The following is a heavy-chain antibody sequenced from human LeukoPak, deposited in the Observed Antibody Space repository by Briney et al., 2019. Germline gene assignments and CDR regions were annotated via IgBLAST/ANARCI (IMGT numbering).Heavy chain of an antibody. V-gene: IGHV1-2*02. Sequence: ASVKVSCKASGYTFTGYYMHWVRQAPGQGLEWMGWINPNSGGTNYAQRFQGKVTMARDTSISTAYMELSRLRSDDTAVYYCARGEEGAIAAAGRFDPWGQGTLVTVSS. CDR1: GYTFTGYY. J-gene: IGHJ5*02. CDR2: INPNSGGT. CDR3: ARGEEGAIAAAGRFDP. D-gene: IGHD6-13*01.